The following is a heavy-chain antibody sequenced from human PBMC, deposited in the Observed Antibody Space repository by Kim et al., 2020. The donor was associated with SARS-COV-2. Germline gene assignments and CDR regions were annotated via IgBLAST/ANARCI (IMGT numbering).Heavy chain of an antibody. Sequence: ASVKVSCKASGYTFTSYYMHWVRQAPGQGLEWMGIINPSGGSTSYAQKFQGRVTMTRDTSTSTVYMELSSLRSEDTAVYYCARAGYYGSGSYPGDYYYYGMDVWGQGTTVTVSS. CDR2: INPSGGST. D-gene: IGHD3-10*01. V-gene: IGHV1-46*01. J-gene: IGHJ6*02. CDR1: GYTFTSYY. CDR3: ARAGYYGSGSYPGDYYYYGMDV.